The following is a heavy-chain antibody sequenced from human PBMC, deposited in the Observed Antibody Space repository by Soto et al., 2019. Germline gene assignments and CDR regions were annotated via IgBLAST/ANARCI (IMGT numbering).Heavy chain of an antibody. CDR3: ARTAGGRVRGALDI. V-gene: IGHV3-30-3*01. J-gene: IGHJ3*02. CDR2: MSDDESKK. D-gene: IGHD6-13*01. CDR1: GFTFRSYG. Sequence: QEQLVESGGGVVQPGRSLRLSCVASGFTFRSYGMHWVRQAPGKGLEWVAVMSDDESKKYYADSVKGRFTISRDNSKNTLFLQMDTLISKDTAVYYCARTAGGRVRGALDIWGQGTMVTVSS.